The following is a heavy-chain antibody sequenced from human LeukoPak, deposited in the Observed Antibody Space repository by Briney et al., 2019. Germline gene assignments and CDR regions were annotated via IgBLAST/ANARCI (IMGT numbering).Heavy chain of an antibody. CDR1: GFTFSSYA. V-gene: IGHV3-23*01. CDR2: ISGHSDST. Sequence: PGGSLRLSCGASGFTFSSYAMSWVRQAPGQGPEWVSGISGHSDSTYHADSVKGRFTISRDNSKNTLYLQMNSLRAEDTAVYYCAGYVWGTYRYTNYWGQGTLVTVSS. J-gene: IGHJ4*02. CDR3: AGYVWGTYRYTNY. D-gene: IGHD3-16*02.